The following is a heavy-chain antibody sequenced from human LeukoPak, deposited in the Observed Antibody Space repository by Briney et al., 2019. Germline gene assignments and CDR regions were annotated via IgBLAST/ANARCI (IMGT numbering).Heavy chain of an antibody. CDR3: ARWGGTYSPEVYYYYYGMDV. D-gene: IGHD4-11*01. CDR1: GYTFTGYY. V-gene: IGHV1-2*06. Sequence: ASVKVSCKASGYTFTGYYMHWVRQAPGQGLEWMGRINPNSGGTNYAQKFQGRVTTTRDTSISTAYMELSRLRSDDTAVYYCARWGGTYSPEVYYYYYGMDVWGQGTTVTVSS. CDR2: INPNSGGT. J-gene: IGHJ6*02.